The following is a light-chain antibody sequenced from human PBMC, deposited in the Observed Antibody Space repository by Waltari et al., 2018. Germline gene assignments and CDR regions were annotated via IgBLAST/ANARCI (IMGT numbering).Light chain of an antibody. Sequence: QLVLTQSPSASSSLGASVKITCPISSGHSSTVFAWHQQQPEKCPRYLMKVNSDGSHSKGDGIPDRFSGSSSGAERYLTISSLQSDDEADYYCQTWGTGIWVFGGGTRLTVL. CDR1: SGHSSTV. J-gene: IGLJ3*02. CDR2: VNSDGSH. V-gene: IGLV4-69*01. CDR3: QTWGTGIWV.